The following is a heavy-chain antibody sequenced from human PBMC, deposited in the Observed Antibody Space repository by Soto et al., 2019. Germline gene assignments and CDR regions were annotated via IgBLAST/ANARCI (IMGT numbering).Heavy chain of an antibody. CDR2: IYYSGST. Sequence: QVQLQESGPGLVKPSQTLSLTCTVSGGSISSGGYYWSWIRQHPGKGLEWIGYIYYSGSTYYNPSLKSRVTLSVDTSKNQFSLKLSSVTAADTAVYYCARDIAAAGIYFDYWGQGTLVTVSS. V-gene: IGHV4-31*03. J-gene: IGHJ4*02. D-gene: IGHD6-13*01. CDR1: GGSISSGGYY. CDR3: ARDIAAAGIYFDY.